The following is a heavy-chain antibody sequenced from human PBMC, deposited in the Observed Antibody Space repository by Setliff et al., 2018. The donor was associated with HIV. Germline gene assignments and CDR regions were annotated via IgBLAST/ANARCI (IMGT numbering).Heavy chain of an antibody. CDR2: INPSGGST. CDR3: ARDLERYDYVWGSYTPPGYYFDY. CDR1: GYTFTSYY. V-gene: IGHV1-46*01. J-gene: IGHJ4*02. D-gene: IGHD3-16*01. Sequence: SVKVSCKASGYTFTSYYMHWVRQAPGQGLEWMGIINPSGGSTSYAQKFQGRVTMTRDTSTSTVYMELSSLRSEDTAVYYCARDLERYDYVWGSYTPPGYYFDYWGQGTLVTVSS.